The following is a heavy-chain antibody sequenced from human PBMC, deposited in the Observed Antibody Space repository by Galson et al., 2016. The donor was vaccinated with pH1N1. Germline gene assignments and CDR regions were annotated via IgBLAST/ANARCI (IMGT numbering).Heavy chain of an antibody. CDR1: GYRFTSYW. Sequence: QSGAEVKKPGESLKISCKASGYRFTSYWIAWVRQVPGKGLEWVGIVNPGGSTIRYSPPFQGQVTISSDKSINTAYLRWISLKASDTATYYCARQYDFGDYRGDAFDIWGQGTMVIVSS. V-gene: IGHV5-51*03. D-gene: IGHD4-17*01. CDR3: ARQYDFGDYRGDAFDI. CDR2: VNPGGSTI. J-gene: IGHJ3*02.